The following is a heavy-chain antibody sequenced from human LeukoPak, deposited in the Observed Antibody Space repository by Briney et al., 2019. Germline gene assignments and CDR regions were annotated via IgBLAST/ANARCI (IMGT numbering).Heavy chain of an antibody. D-gene: IGHD5-24*01. CDR3: ARRRSDWFDP. V-gene: IGHV4-59*11. CDR1: GGSISSHY. CDR2: IYYSGSS. J-gene: IGHJ5*02. Sequence: SETLSLTCTVSGGSISSHYWSWIRQPPGKGLEWIGYIYYSGSSNYNPSLKSRVTISVDTSKNQFSLKLSSVTAADTAVYYCARRRSDWFDPWGQGTLVTVSS.